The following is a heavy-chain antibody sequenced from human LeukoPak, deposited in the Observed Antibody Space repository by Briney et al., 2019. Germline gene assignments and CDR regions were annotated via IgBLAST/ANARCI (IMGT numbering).Heavy chain of an antibody. Sequence: EASVKVSCKASGYTFTGYYIHWVRQAPGQGLECMGWINPNSGGTNYAQKFQGRATMTRDTSISTAYMELSRLRSDDTAVYYCARGGSGSYFSWLDPWGQGTLVTVSS. D-gene: IGHD3-10*01. V-gene: IGHV1-2*02. CDR1: GYTFTGYY. J-gene: IGHJ5*02. CDR2: INPNSGGT. CDR3: ARGGSGSYFSWLDP.